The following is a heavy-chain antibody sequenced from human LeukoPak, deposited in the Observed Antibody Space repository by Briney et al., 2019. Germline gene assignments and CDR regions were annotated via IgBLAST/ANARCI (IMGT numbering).Heavy chain of an antibody. CDR3: AKDTAMGGFDY. J-gene: IGHJ4*02. D-gene: IGHD5-18*01. V-gene: IGHV3-23*01. CDR2: ISGSGGST. CDR1: GFTFSSYA. Sequence: GGSLRLSCAASGFTFSSYAMSWVRQAPGKGLEWVSAISGSGGSTYYADSVKGRFTISRDNSKNTLYLKMNSLRAADTAVYYCAKDTAMGGFDYWGQGTLVTVSS.